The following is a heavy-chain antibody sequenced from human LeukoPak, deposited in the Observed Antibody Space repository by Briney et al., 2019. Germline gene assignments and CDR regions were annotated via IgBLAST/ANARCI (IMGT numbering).Heavy chain of an antibody. Sequence: SVKVSRKASGGTFSSYAISWVRQAPGQGLEWMGGIIPIFGTANYAQKFQGRVTITADESTSTAYMELSSLRSEDTAVYYCARYSGDLVGATTAFDYWGQGTLVTVSS. J-gene: IGHJ4*02. CDR3: ARYSGDLVGATTAFDY. CDR1: GGTFSSYA. V-gene: IGHV1-69*01. D-gene: IGHD1-26*01. CDR2: IIPIFGTA.